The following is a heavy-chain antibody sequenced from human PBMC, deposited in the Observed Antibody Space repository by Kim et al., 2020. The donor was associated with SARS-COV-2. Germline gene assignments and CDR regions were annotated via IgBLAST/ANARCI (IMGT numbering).Heavy chain of an antibody. V-gene: IGHV3-23*01. J-gene: IGHJ6*02. Sequence: ADSVKRRFTISRDNAKNTLYLQMNSLRAEDTAVYYCGGSDGRVYYYGMDVWGQGTTVTVSS. CDR3: GGSDGRVYYYGMDV. D-gene: IGHD2-15*01.